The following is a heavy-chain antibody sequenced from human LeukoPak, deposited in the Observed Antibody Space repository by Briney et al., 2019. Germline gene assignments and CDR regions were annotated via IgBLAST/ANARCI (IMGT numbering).Heavy chain of an antibody. CDR1: GGSMSTSY. CDR3: ATGDISFDN. V-gene: IGHV4-59*12. D-gene: IGHD4-17*01. J-gene: IGHJ4*02. CDR2: THNSGST. Sequence: SETLSLTCTVSGGSMSTSYWTWIRQAPGKGLEWIGYTHNSGSTNYNPSLKSRVVTSIDTSKNQFSLKVTSVTAADTAMYYCATGDISFDNWGQGTLVTVSS.